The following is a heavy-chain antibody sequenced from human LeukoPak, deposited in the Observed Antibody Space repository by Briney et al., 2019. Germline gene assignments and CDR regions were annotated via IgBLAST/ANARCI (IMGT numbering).Heavy chain of an antibody. V-gene: IGHV1-18*01. CDR3: AREYLMVYAHHAGALNY. CDR1: GYTFTSYG. D-gene: IGHD2-8*01. Sequence: ASVKVSCKASGYTFTSYGISWVRQAPGQGLEWMGWISAYNGNTNYAQKLQGRVTMTTDTSTSTAYMELSRLRSDDTAVYYCAREYLMVYAHHAGALNYWGQGTLVTVSS. J-gene: IGHJ4*02. CDR2: ISAYNGNT.